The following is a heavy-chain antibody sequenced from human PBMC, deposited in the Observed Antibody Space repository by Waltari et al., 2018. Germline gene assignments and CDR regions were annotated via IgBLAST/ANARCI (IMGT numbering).Heavy chain of an antibody. CDR1: GYSISSGYY. J-gene: IGHJ4*02. D-gene: IGHD1-26*01. CDR3: ASWSSGVFDY. Sequence: QVQLQESGPGLVKPSETLSLTCAVSGYSISSGYYWGWIRQPPGKGLEWIGSIYHSGSTYYNPSLKSRVTISVDTSKNQFSLKLSSVTAADTAVYYCASWSSGVFDYWGQGTLVIVSS. V-gene: IGHV4-38-2*01. CDR2: IYHSGST.